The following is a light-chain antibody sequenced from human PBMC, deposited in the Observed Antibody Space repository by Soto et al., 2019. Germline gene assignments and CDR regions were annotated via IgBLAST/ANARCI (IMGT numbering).Light chain of an antibody. CDR1: TSNIGGYNY. J-gene: IGLJ3*02. CDR2: EVR. Sequence: QSALTQPASVSGAPGQSITISCTGTTSNIGGYNYVSWHQQHPGKAPKLMIHEVRYRPSGVSNRFSGSKSGNTASLTISGLQAEDEADYYCSSYASSGTLVFGGGTKLTVL. CDR3: SSYASSGTLV. V-gene: IGLV2-14*01.